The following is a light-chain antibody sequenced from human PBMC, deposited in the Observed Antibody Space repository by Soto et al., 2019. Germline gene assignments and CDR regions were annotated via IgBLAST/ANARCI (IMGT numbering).Light chain of an antibody. J-gene: IGKJ3*01. V-gene: IGKV1-5*03. CDR2: KAS. CDR3: KQYNTH. Sequence: DIQMTQSPSTLSASVGDRVTITCRANQSLSTWLAWYQQKPGKAPKLLIYKASSLESGVPSRFSGSGSGTEFTLTISSLQPDDFATYYCKQYNTHFGPGTKVDIK. CDR1: QSLSTW.